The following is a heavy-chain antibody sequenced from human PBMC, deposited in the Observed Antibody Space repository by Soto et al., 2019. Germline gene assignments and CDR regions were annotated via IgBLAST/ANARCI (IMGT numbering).Heavy chain of an antibody. CDR2: ISSRSSLI. V-gene: IGHV3-21*06. CDR3: VRERGEYDSGWYIDR. CDR1: GFSFSSHS. Sequence: KPGGSLRLSCADSGFSFSSHSFNWVRQAPRQGLEWVAYISSRSSLILYADSVRGRFVISRDNALNSLYLQMNSPRDEDTAMYYCVRERGEYDSGWYIDRWGQGTPVTVSS. D-gene: IGHD6-19*01. J-gene: IGHJ4*02.